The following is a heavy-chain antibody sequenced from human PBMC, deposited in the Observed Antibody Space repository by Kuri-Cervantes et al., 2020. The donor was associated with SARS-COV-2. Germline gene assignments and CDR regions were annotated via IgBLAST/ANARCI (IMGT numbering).Heavy chain of an antibody. J-gene: IGHJ4*02. D-gene: IGHD2-2*01. V-gene: IGHV1-3*01. CDR1: VYTFTSYA. CDR2: INAGNGNT. Sequence: ASVTVSRKASVYTFTSYAMHWVGQAPGQRLEWMGWINAGNGNTKYSQKFQGRVTITRDTSASTAYMELSSLRSEDTAVYYFVRAETRYCSSTSCYAFDYWGQGTLVTVSS. CDR3: VRAETRYCSSTSCYAFDY.